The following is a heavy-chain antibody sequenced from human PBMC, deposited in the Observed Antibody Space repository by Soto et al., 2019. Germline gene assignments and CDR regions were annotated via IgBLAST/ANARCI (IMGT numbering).Heavy chain of an antibody. V-gene: IGHV3-23*01. Sequence: GGSLRLSCEASGFTLRNYAMTWVRQAPGKGLEWVSLISANDVGTYYAESVKTRFTISTDQSRNTVYLQMDSLRADDTAIYYCAKDKSDYNWANRPHFDYWGQGTLVTVSS. CDR1: GFTLRNYA. CDR3: AKDKSDYNWANRPHFDY. D-gene: IGHD1-20*01. J-gene: IGHJ4*02. CDR2: ISANDVGT.